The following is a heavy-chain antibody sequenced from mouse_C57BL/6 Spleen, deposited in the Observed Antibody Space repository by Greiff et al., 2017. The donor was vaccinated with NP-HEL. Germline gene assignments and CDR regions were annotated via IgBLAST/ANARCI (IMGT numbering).Heavy chain of an antibody. CDR1: GFTFSSYA. CDR3: TGDRGSYYDCDSWFAY. V-gene: IGHV5-9-1*02. CDR2: ISSGGDYI. D-gene: IGHD2-4*01. Sequence: EVQVVESGEGLVKPGGSLKLSCAASGFTFSSYAMSWVRQTPEKRLEWVAYISSGGDYINYADTVKGRFTISRDKARNTLYLQMSSLKSEDTSMYYCTGDRGSYYDCDSWFAYWGQGTLVTVSA. J-gene: IGHJ3*01.